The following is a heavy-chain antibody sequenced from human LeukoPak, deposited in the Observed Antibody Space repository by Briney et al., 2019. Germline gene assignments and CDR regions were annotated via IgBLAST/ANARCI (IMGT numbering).Heavy chain of an antibody. V-gene: IGHV5-51*01. CDR3: ARLTGMDYGDWGIDY. CDR2: IYPGDSNT. CDR1: GYSFTSYW. J-gene: IGHJ4*02. Sequence: GESLKISCKGSGYSFTSYWIGWVRQMPGKGLEWMGIIYPGDSNTTYSPSFQGQVTISADKSISTAYLQWSSLKASDTAMYYCARLTGMDYGDWGIDYWGQGTLVTVSS. D-gene: IGHD4-17*01.